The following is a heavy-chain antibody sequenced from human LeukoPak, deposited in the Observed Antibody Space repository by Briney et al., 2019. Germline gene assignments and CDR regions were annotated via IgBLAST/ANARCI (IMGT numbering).Heavy chain of an antibody. CDR2: ISWNSGSI. J-gene: IGHJ3*02. CDR3: AKDLGTYDFWSGYNAFDI. D-gene: IGHD3-3*01. CDR1: GFNFDDYA. V-gene: IGHV3-9*01. Sequence: GRSLRLSCVASGFNFDDYAMHWVREVPGKGLEWVAGISWNSGSIGYADSVKGRFTISRDNSKNTLYLQMNSLRAEDTAVYYCAKDLGTYDFWSGYNAFDIWGQGTMVTVSS.